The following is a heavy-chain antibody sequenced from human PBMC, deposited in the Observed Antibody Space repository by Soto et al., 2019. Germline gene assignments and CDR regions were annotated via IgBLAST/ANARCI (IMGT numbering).Heavy chain of an antibody. D-gene: IGHD3-3*01. CDR1: GFTFSSYG. CDR3: AKRFLEWSWYFDL. CDR2: ISYDGSNK. J-gene: IGHJ2*01. Sequence: GGSLRLSCAASGFTFSSYGVHWVRQAPGKGLEWVAVISYDGSNKYYADSVKGRFTISRDNSKNTLYLQMNSLRAEDTAVYYCAKRFLEWSWYFDLWGRGTLVTVSS. V-gene: IGHV3-30*18.